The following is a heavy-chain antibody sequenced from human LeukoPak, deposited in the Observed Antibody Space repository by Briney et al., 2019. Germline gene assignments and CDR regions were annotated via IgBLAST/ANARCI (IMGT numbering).Heavy chain of an antibody. D-gene: IGHD3-16*01. V-gene: IGHV4-4*07. Sequence: PSETLSLTCTVSGGSISSYYWSWIRQPAGKGLEWIGRIYTSGSTNYNPSLKSRVTMSVDTSKNQFSLKLSSVTAADTAVYYCGAGWGSPYYYYYGMDVWGQGTRVTVSS. J-gene: IGHJ6*02. CDR1: GGSISSYY. CDR3: GAGWGSPYYYYYGMDV. CDR2: IYTSGST.